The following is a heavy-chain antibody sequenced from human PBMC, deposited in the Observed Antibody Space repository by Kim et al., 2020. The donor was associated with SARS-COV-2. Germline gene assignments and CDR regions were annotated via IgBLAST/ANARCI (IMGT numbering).Heavy chain of an antibody. CDR2: ET. V-gene: IGHV5-51*01. J-gene: IGHJ4*02. CDR3: ARQNGGNLND. Sequence: ETRDSPSFQGQVTISADKSTSTAYLQWSSLKASDTAMYYCARQNGGNLNDWGQGTLVTVSS. D-gene: IGHD2-15*01.